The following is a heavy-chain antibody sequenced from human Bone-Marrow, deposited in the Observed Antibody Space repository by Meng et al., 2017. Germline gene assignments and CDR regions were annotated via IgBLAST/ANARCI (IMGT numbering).Heavy chain of an antibody. CDR1: GDSISSDIW. J-gene: IGHJ4*02. D-gene: IGHD6-13*01. V-gene: IGHV4-4*02. CDR3: ARLGPPIAAGDPFDY. CDR2: VYHRGDT. Sequence: QVQLQESGPGLVKPSGTLSLTCTVSGDSISSDIWWSWVRQPPGKGLEWIGEVYHRGDTNYNPSLKSRVDISVDKSKNQFYLSLFSVTAADTAVYYCARLGPPIAAGDPFDYWGQGTLVTVSS.